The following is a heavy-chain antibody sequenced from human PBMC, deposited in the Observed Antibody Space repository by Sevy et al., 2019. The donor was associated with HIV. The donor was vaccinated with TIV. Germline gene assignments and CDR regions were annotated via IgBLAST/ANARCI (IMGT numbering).Heavy chain of an antibody. CDR2: INHSGST. J-gene: IGHJ5*02. CDR3: ARSGYSGAQADP. D-gene: IGHD1-26*01. CDR1: GGSFSGYY. Sequence: SETLSLTCAVYGGSFSGYYWSWIRQPPGKGLEWIGEINHSGSTNYNPSLTSRVTISVDTSKNQFSLKLSSVTAADTAVYYCARSGYSGAQADPWGQGTLVTVSS. V-gene: IGHV4-34*01.